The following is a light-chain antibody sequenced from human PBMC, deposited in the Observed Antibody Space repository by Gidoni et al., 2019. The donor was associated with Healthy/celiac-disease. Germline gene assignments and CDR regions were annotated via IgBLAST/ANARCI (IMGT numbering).Light chain of an antibody. Sequence: EIVLTQSPATLSLSPGERATLSCRASQSVSSYLAWYQQKPGQAPRLLIYDASNRATGIPARFSGSESGTDFTLTISSLEPEDFAVYYCQQRRNWPPITFGGGTKVEIK. J-gene: IGKJ4*01. V-gene: IGKV3-11*01. CDR1: QSVSSY. CDR3: QQRRNWPPIT. CDR2: DAS.